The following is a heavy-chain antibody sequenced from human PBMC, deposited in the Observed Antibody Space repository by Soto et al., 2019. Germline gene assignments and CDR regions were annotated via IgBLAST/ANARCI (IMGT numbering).Heavy chain of an antibody. CDR3: ARGGREYYYGTGSYHPFDY. CDR2: ISANNGNT. CDR1: GYTFTNYG. Sequence: QIQLVQSGAEVKKPGASVKVSCKTSGYTFTNYGVSWVRQAPGQGPEWMGWISANNGNTNYAPKFQGRVSVTTDTSASTAYMELRDLRSDETGLYYCARGGREYYYGTGSYHPFDYWGQGTLVTVSS. J-gene: IGHJ4*02. D-gene: IGHD3-10*01. V-gene: IGHV1-18*04.